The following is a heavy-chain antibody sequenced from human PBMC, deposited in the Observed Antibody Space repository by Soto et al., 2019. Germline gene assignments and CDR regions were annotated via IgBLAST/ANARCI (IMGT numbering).Heavy chain of an antibody. D-gene: IGHD2-8*02. J-gene: IGHJ3*02. V-gene: IGHV1-24*01. CDR3: ATGGRCTVDGCGI. CDR2: FDPEDGET. CDR1: GYTLTELS. Sequence: ASVKVSCKVSGYTLTELSMHWVRQAPGKGLEWMGGFDPEDGETIYAQKYQGRVTMTEDTSTDTAYMEISSLRSEDTAVYYCATGGRCTVDGCGIWGQGSMGSVS.